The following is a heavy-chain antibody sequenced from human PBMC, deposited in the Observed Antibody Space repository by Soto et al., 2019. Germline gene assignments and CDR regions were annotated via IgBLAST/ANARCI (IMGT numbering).Heavy chain of an antibody. D-gene: IGHD3-3*01. J-gene: IGHJ6*02. CDR1: GFTFSSYA. CDR2: VGGSGGST. Sequence: PGGSLRLSCAASGFTFSSYAMNWVRQAPGKGLEWVSAVGGSGGSTYYADSVKGRFTISRDNSKNTLYLQMNSLRAEDTAIYYCAKGTTTHVYYEFWSGSLLDVWGQGTTVTVS. CDR3: AKGTTTHVYYEFWSGSLLDV. V-gene: IGHV3-23*01.